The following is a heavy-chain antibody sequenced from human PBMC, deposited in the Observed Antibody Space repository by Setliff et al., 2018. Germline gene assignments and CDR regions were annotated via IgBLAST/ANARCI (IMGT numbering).Heavy chain of an antibody. CDR3: ARNRPYSSGWLTGYYFDY. J-gene: IGHJ4*02. CDR2: IYWDDDK. Sequence: SGPTLVNPTQTLTLTCTFSGFSLSTSGVGVGWIRQPPGKALEWLALIYWDDDKRYSPSLKSRLTITKDTSKNQVVLTMTNMDPVDTATYYCARNRPYSSGWLTGYYFDYWGQGTLVTVSS. D-gene: IGHD6-19*01. CDR1: GFSLSTSGVG. V-gene: IGHV2-5*02.